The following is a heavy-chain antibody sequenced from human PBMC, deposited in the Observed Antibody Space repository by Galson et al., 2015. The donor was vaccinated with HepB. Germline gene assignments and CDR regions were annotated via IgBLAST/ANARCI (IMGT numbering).Heavy chain of an antibody. CDR1: GFTFSSYA. V-gene: IGHV3-23*01. J-gene: IGHJ3*02. Sequence: SLRLSCAASGFTFSSYAMSWVRQAPGKGLEWVSAISGSGGSTYYADSVKGRFTISRDNSKNTLYLQMNSLRAEDTAVYYCAKVRGSGWYWGDAFDIWGQGTMVTVSS. CDR2: ISGSGGST. D-gene: IGHD6-19*01. CDR3: AKVRGSGWYWGDAFDI.